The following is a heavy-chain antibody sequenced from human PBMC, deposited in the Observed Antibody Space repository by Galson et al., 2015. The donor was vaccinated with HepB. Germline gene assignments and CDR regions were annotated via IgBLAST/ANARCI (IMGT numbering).Heavy chain of an antibody. CDR3: ARAEVFLRRGYPYYYGLDI. CDR2: INQDGSET. J-gene: IGHJ6*02. D-gene: IGHD2/OR15-2a*01. Sequence: SLRLSCAVSGFNFSRFWMSWVRQAPGKGLEWVANINQDGSETYFEDSMRGRFTISRDNSKNSLGLHMNSPGVEDTAVYYCARAEVFLRRGYPYYYGLDIWGHGTTVTVSS. CDR1: GFNFSRFW. V-gene: IGHV3-7*01.